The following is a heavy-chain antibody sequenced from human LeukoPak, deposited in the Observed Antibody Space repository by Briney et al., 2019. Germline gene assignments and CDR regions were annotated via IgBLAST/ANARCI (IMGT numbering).Heavy chain of an antibody. CDR2: IIPILGIA. J-gene: IGHJ6*02. D-gene: IGHD2-21*02. CDR1: GGTFSSYA. Sequence: SVKVSCKASGGTFSSYAISWVRQAPGQGLEWMGRIIPILGIANYAQKFQGRVTITADKSTSTAYMELSSLRSEDTAVYYCARAIVVVTAIPRTYGMDVWGQGTTVTVSS. V-gene: IGHV1-69*04. CDR3: ARAIVVVTAIPRTYGMDV.